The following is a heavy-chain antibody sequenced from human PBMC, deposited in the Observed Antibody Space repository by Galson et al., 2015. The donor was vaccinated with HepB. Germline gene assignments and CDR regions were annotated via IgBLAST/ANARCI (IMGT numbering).Heavy chain of an antibody. J-gene: IGHJ6*02. D-gene: IGHD2-2*01. CDR3: AREDIVVVPAAIVYYYYGMDV. V-gene: IGHV1-18*04. Sequence: SVKVSCKASGYTFTSYGISWVRQAPGQGLEWMGWISAYNGNTNYAQKLQGRVTMTTDTSTSTAYMELRSLRSDDTAVYYCAREDIVVVPAAIVYYYYGMDVWGQGTTVTVSS. CDR2: ISAYNGNT. CDR1: GYTFTSYG.